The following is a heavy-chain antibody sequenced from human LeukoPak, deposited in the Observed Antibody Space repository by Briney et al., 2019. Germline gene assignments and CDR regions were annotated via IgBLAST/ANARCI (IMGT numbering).Heavy chain of an antibody. CDR3: TTDFGSGSSSAHYFDY. Sequence: GGSLRLSCAASGFIFDSYGMHWVRQAPGKGLEWVGRIKSKTDGGTTDYAAPVKGRFTISRDDSKNTLYLQMNSLKTEDIAVYYCTTDFGSGSSSAHYFDYWGQGTLVTVSS. V-gene: IGHV3-15*01. J-gene: IGHJ4*02. CDR1: GFIFDSYG. CDR2: IKSKTDGGTT. D-gene: IGHD6-6*01.